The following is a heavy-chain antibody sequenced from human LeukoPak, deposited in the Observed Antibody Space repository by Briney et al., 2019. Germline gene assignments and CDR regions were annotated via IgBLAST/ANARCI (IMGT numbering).Heavy chain of an antibody. Sequence: GASVKVSCKASGYTFTSYGISWVRQAPGQGLEWMGWISAYNGNTNYAQKLQGRVTMTTDTSTSTAYMELRSLRSDDTAVYYCASLPWGVRGLIIQDFHYWGQGTLVTVSS. CDR1: GYTFTSYG. CDR2: ISAYNGNT. D-gene: IGHD3-10*01. J-gene: IGHJ4*02. CDR3: ASLPWGVRGLIIQDFHY. V-gene: IGHV1-18*01.